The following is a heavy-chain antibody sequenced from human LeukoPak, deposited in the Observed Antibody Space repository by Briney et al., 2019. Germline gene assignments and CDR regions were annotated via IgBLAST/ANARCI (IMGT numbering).Heavy chain of an antibody. V-gene: IGHV3-74*01. CDR1: GFTFSSYW. CDR3: ARARNWNGAYYFDY. Sequence: PGRSLRLSCAASGFTFSSYWMHWVRQAPGKGLVWVSRINTDGSSTSYADSVKGRFTISRDNAKNTLYLQMNSLRAEDTAVYYCARARNWNGAYYFDYWGQGTLVTVSS. J-gene: IGHJ4*02. D-gene: IGHD1-1*01. CDR2: INTDGSST.